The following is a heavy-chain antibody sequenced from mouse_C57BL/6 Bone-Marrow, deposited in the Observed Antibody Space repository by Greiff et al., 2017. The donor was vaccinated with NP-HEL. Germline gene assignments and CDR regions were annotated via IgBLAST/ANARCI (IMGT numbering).Heavy chain of an antibody. V-gene: IGHV1-82*01. CDR1: GYAFSSSW. CDR3: ARSRDYYGSSYGAWFAY. D-gene: IGHD1-1*01. Sequence: VQLQQSGPELVKPGASVKISCKASGYAFSSSWMNWVKQRPGKGLEWIGRIYPGDGDTNYNGKFKGKATLTADKSSSTAYMQLSSLTSEDSAVYFCARSRDYYGSSYGAWFAYWGQGTLVTVSA. J-gene: IGHJ3*01. CDR2: IYPGDGDT.